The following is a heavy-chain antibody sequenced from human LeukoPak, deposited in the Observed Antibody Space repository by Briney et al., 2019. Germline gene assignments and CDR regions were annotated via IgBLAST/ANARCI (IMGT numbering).Heavy chain of an antibody. CDR3: ASKRTHYYDSSGEAFDI. Sequence: SEALSLTCAVYGGSFSGYYWSWIRQPPGKGLEWIGEINHSGSTNYNPSLKSRVTISVDTSKNQFSLKLSSVTAADTAVYYCASKRTHYYDSSGEAFDIWGQGTMVTVSS. J-gene: IGHJ3*02. V-gene: IGHV4-34*01. CDR1: GGSFSGYY. D-gene: IGHD3-22*01. CDR2: INHSGST.